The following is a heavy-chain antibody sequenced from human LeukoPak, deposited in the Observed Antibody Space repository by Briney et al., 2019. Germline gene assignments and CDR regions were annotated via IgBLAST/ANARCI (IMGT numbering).Heavy chain of an antibody. V-gene: IGHV4-30-2*01. CDR1: GGSISSGGYS. CDR3: ASGGYSYGFDY. J-gene: IGHJ4*02. D-gene: IGHD5-18*01. CDR2: IYHNGNT. Sequence: SETLSLTCAVSGGSISSGGYSWSWIRQPPGKGLGWIGYIYHNGNTYYSPSLKSRVTISVDRSKNQLSLKLSSVTAADTAMYYCASGGYSYGFDYWGQGTLVTVSS.